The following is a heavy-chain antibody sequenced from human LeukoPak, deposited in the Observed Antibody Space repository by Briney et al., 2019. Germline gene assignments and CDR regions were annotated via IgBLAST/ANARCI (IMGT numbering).Heavy chain of an antibody. V-gene: IGHV3-48*02. J-gene: IGHJ4*02. CDR1: GFTFSDYS. CDR2: ISSSSSPI. D-gene: IGHD3-22*01. CDR3: ARYSSAYSSYYFDY. Sequence: GGSLRLSCAASGFTFSDYSMNWVRQAPGKGLEWVSYISSSSSPIYYADSMKGRFTISRDNAKNSLYLQMNSLRDEDTAVYYCARYSSAYSSYYFDYWGQGTLVTVSS.